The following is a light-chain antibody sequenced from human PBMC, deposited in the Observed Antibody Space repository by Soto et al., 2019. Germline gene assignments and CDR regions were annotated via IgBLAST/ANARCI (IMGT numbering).Light chain of an antibody. J-gene: IGKJ4*01. CDR2: DAS. CDR1: QSISGRY. CDR3: QQYGSSPLT. V-gene: IGKV3-20*01. Sequence: PGERASLSCRASQSISGRYLAWYQQKPGQAPRLLIYDASSRATGIPDRFSGSWSGTDFILTISRLEPEDFAVYYCQQYGSSPLTFGGGTKVEIK.